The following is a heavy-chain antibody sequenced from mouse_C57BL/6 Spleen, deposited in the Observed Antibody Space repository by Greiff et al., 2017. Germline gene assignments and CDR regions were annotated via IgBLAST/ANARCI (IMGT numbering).Heavy chain of an antibody. V-gene: IGHV1-69*01. D-gene: IGHD2-5*01. CDR1: GYTFTSYW. Sequence: QVQLQQSGAELVMPGASVKLSCKASGYTFTSYWMHWVKQRPGQGLEWIGEIDPSDSYTNYNQKFKGKSTLTVDKSSSTAYMQLSSLTSEDSAVXYCARCDSNFYYFDYWGQGTTLTVSS. J-gene: IGHJ2*01. CDR2: IDPSDSYT. CDR3: ARCDSNFYYFDY.